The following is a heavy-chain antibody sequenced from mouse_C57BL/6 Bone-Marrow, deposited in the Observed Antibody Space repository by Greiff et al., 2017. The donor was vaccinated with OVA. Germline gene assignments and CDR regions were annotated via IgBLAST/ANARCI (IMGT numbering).Heavy chain of an antibody. J-gene: IGHJ4*01. CDR2: ISNGGGST. D-gene: IGHD6-5*01. V-gene: IGHV5-12*01. CDR1: GFTFSDYY. Sequence: EVKLMESGGGLVQPGGSLKLSCAASGFTFSDYYMYWVRQTPEKRLEWVAYISNGGGSTYYPDTVKGRFTISRDNAKNTLYLQMSRLKSEDTAMYYCAGRPIGGDAMDYWGQGTSVTVSS. CDR3: AGRPIGGDAMDY.